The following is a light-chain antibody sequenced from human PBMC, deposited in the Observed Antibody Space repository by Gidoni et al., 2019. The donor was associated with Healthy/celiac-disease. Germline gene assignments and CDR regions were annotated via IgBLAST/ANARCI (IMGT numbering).Light chain of an antibody. J-gene: IGKJ1*01. CDR2: DAS. Sequence: EIQMTQSPSSLSSSVRDRVTITCQASQDISNYLNWYQQKPGKAPKLLIYDASNLETGVPSRFSGSGSGTDFTFTISSLQAEDIATYYCQQYANLPPTFGQGTKVEIK. CDR3: QQYANLPPT. CDR1: QDISNY. V-gene: IGKV1-33*01.